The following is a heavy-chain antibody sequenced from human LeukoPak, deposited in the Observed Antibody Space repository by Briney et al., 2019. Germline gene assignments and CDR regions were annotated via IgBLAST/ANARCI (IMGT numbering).Heavy chain of an antibody. V-gene: IGHV3-23*01. J-gene: IGHJ4*02. D-gene: IGHD1-7*01. CDR1: GFTFSSYA. Sequence: PGGSLRLSCAASGFTFSSYAMSWVRQAPGKGLEWVSAISGSGGSTYYADSVKSRFTISRDNSKNTLYLQMNSLRAEDTAVYYCAKDRLELSYFDYWGQGTLVTVSS. CDR2: ISGSGGST. CDR3: AKDRLELSYFDY.